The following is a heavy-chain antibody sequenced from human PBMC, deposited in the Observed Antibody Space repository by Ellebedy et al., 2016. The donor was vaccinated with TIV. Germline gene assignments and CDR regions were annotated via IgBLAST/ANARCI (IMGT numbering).Heavy chain of an antibody. J-gene: IGHJ4*02. V-gene: IGHV5-51*01. D-gene: IGHD6-19*01. CDR3: ARRGLLGGWYAD. CDR2: FYPHDSDS. Sequence: PGGSLRLSCRGSGYNFTTYSIAWVRQMPGKGLEWMGIFYPHDSDSRYSPSFRGHVTISADKSISTAYLQWSGLKASDTAMYYCARRGLLGGWYADWGQGTLVTVSS. CDR1: GYNFTTYS.